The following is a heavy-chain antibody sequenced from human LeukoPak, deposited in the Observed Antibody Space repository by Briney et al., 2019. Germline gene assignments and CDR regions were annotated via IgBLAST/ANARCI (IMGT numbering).Heavy chain of an antibody. J-gene: IGHJ4*02. CDR3: ARQSSSWELYFDY. D-gene: IGHD6-13*01. Sequence: SETLSLTCTVSGGSINDYYWSWIRQPPRKGLEWVGYIYYTGSTNYNPSLKSRVTISVDTSKNQFSLKLSSVTAADTAVYYCARQSSSWELYFDYWGQGTLVTVSS. CDR1: GGSINDYY. V-gene: IGHV4-59*08. CDR2: IYYTGST.